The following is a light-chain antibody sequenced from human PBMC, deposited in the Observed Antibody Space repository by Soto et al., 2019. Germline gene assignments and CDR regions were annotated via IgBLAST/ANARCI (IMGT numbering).Light chain of an antibody. CDR1: QNFGSY. J-gene: IGKJ4*01. V-gene: IGKV3-20*01. Sequence: EIVLTQSPVTLSLSPGERATLSCRASQNFGSYLAWYQQKPGQAPRLLIYDASNRATGIPARFSGSGSGTDFTLTISRLEPEDFAVYYCQQYGSSPLTFGGGTKVDIK. CDR3: QQYGSSPLT. CDR2: DAS.